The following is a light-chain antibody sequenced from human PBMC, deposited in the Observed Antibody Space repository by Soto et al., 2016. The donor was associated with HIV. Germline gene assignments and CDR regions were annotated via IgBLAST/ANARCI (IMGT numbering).Light chain of an antibody. J-gene: IGLJ1*01. Sequence: SYVLTQPPSVSVAPGKTAKITCGGDNIGGESVHWYQRKPGQAPVLVVYNNDERPSGIPERFSGSNSGNTATLTISRVEAGDEADYYCQMWDFGHLHYVFGSGTEVAVL. CDR1: NIGGES. CDR3: QMWDFGHLHYV. V-gene: IGLV3-21*03. CDR2: NND.